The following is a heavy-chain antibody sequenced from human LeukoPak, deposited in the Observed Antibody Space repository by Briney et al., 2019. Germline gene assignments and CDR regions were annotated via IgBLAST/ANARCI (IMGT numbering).Heavy chain of an antibody. V-gene: IGHV4-59*01. J-gene: IGHJ4*02. Sequence: PSETLSLTCTVSGGSISSYYWSWIRQPPGKGLEWIGYTYYSGSTNYNPSLKSRVTISVDTSKNQFSLKLSSVTAADTAVYYCARGLGGSYHYWGQGTLVTVSS. CDR2: TYYSGST. D-gene: IGHD1-26*01. CDR1: GGSISSYY. CDR3: ARGLGGSYHY.